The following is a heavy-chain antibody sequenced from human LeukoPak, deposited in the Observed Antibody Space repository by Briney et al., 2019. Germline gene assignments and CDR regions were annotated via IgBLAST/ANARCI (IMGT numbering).Heavy chain of an antibody. V-gene: IGHV4-34*01. CDR2: INHIGST. Sequence: PSETLSLTCAVYGGSFSVYYCSWIRQPPGTGLDWIGEINHIGSTNDNPSVKSRVPLSVDTSKNQCTLKLSSVTAADTAVYYCARGSRYYGSGSYPIKRRCYFDYWGQGTLVTVSS. CDR1: GGSFSVYY. J-gene: IGHJ4*02. D-gene: IGHD3-10*01. CDR3: ARGSRYYGSGSYPIKRRCYFDY.